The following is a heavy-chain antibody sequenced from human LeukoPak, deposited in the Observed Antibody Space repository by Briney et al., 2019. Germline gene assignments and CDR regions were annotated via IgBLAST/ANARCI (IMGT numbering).Heavy chain of an antibody. CDR1: GYTFTSYA. J-gene: IGHJ4*02. CDR3: ARDRGETVTGYDY. Sequence: ASVKVSCKASGYTFTSYAMHWVRQAPGQRLEWMGWINAGNGNTKYSQKFQGRVTITRDTSASTAYMELSSLGSEDTAVYYCARDRGETVTGYDYWGQGTLVTVSS. V-gene: IGHV1-3*01. CDR2: INAGNGNT. D-gene: IGHD4-17*01.